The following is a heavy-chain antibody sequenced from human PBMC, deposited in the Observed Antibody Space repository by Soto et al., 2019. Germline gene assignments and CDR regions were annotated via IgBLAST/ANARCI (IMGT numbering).Heavy chain of an antibody. CDR1: GDSFNDYY. J-gene: IGHJ6*03. CDR3: ARESGGATATLDYYYFYMDV. D-gene: IGHD5-12*01. V-gene: IGHV1-2*04. Sequence: QVQLVQSGAEVRKPGASVTVSCRSSGDSFNDYYIHWVRQAPGQGFEWMGWINPNGGVTKYAQKFQGWVSMTRGTSIRTVYMQLSRLRSDDTAGYYCARESGGATATLDYYYFYMDVWGTGTTVTVSS. CDR2: INPNGGVT.